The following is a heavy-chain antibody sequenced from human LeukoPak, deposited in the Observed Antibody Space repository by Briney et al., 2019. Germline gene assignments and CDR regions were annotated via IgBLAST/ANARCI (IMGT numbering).Heavy chain of an antibody. CDR1: GFTFSSYW. J-gene: IGHJ4*02. CDR2: ISSDGST. D-gene: IGHD5-12*01. CDR3: ARADYSGYDLRY. V-gene: IGHV3-74*01. Sequence: PGGSLRLSCAASGFTFSSYWMHSVRQAPGKGLVWVSRISSDGSTVYADFVKGRFTISRDNAKNTLYLQMNSLREEDTAVYYCARADYSGYDLRYWGQGTLVTVSS.